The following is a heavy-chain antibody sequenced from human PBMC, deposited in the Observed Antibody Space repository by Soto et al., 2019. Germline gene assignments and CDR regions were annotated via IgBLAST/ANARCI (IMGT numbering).Heavy chain of an antibody. J-gene: IGHJ4*02. Sequence: SETLSLTCAVSGGSISSSNWWSWVRQPPGKGLEWIGEIYHSGSTNYNPSLKSRVTISVDKSKNQFSLKLSSVTAVDTAVYYCASSSRDSPPGYWGQGTLVTVSS. CDR2: IYHSGST. V-gene: IGHV4-4*02. CDR3: ASSSRDSPPGY. D-gene: IGHD6-13*01. CDR1: GGSISSSNW.